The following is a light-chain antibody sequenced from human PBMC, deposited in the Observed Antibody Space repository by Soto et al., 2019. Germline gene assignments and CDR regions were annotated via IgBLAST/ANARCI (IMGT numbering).Light chain of an antibody. CDR2: TAS. J-gene: IGKJ1*01. CDR1: QGIGSN. CDR3: QESYSSTWT. Sequence: DIQMTQSPSSLSASVGDRVTITCRASQGIGSNLNWYQQKQGKAPNLLIYTASSLQTGVPSRFSGSGSGTDFTLTISRLQPGDSATYYCQESYSSTWTFGQGTKVDIK. V-gene: IGKV1-39*01.